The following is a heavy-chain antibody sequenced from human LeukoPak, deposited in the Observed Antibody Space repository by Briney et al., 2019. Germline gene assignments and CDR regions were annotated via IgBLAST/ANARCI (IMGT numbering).Heavy chain of an antibody. V-gene: IGHV3-53*01. CDR1: GFTVSSNS. J-gene: IGHJ4*02. CDR3: AKDRLLNCRGDCYIFDY. CDR2: IYSGGNT. Sequence: GGSLRLSCTVSGFTVSSNSMSWVRQAPGKGLEWVSFIYSGGNTHYSDSVKGRFTISRDNSKNTLYLQVNGLRAEDTAVYYCAKDRLLNCRGDCYIFDYWGQGTVVTVSS. D-gene: IGHD2-21*02.